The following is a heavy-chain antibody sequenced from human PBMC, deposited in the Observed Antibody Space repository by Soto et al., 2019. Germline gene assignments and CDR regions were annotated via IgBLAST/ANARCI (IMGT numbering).Heavy chain of an antibody. V-gene: IGHV4-39*01. J-gene: IGHJ4*02. CDR3: ARNSGWARGWAYYFDS. D-gene: IGHD6-19*01. Sequence: SETLSLTCTVSGGSISSNSCYWGWIRQPPGKWLEWIGNIYYSGSTYYNPSLKSRVTISVDTSKNQFSLKLTSVTAADTAVYYCARNSGWARGWAYYFDSWGLGTLVTVSS. CDR2: IYYSGST. CDR1: GGSISSNSCY.